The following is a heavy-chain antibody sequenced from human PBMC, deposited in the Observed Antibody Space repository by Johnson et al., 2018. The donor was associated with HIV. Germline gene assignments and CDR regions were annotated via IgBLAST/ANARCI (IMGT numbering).Heavy chain of an antibody. V-gene: IGHV3-20*04. CDR1: GFNFDDYG. Sequence: VQLVESGGGVVRPGGSLRLSCAPSGFNFDDYGMSWVRQAPGKGLEWVSNINWNGGSTGYVGSVKGRFTISRDNAKNSLYLQMNSLRAEDTAVYYCARERSLNEYSSSWDAFDIWGQGTMVTVSS. CDR2: INWNGGST. J-gene: IGHJ3*02. D-gene: IGHD6-6*01. CDR3: ARERSLNEYSSSWDAFDI.